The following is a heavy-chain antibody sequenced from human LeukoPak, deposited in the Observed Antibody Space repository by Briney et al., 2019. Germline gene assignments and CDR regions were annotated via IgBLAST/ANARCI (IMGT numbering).Heavy chain of an antibody. V-gene: IGHV3-7*01. CDR1: GFTFSNYR. Sequence: GGSLRLSCAASGFTFSNYRMSWVRQAPGKGLEWVANIKQDGSEKYYVDSVKGRFTISRDNAKNSLYLQMNSLRAEDTAVYYCARDYRSSSGRSIDYWGQGTLVTVSS. D-gene: IGHD6-6*01. J-gene: IGHJ4*02. CDR3: ARDYRSSSGRSIDY. CDR2: IKQDGSEK.